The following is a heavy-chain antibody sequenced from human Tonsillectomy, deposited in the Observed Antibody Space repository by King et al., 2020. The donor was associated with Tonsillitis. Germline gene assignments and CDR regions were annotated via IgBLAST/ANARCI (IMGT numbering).Heavy chain of an antibody. D-gene: IGHD1-26*01. CDR2: IYPGDSDT. Sequence: VQLVQSGAEVKKPGESLKISCKGSGYIFTSYFIGWVRQMPGKGLEWMGIIYPGDSDTRYSPAFQGQVTISADKSIRTAYLQWSSLKASDTAMYYCARFAVGATILSWFDPWGQGTLVTVSS. CDR3: ARFAVGATILSWFDP. CDR1: GYIFTSYF. V-gene: IGHV5-51*03. J-gene: IGHJ5*02.